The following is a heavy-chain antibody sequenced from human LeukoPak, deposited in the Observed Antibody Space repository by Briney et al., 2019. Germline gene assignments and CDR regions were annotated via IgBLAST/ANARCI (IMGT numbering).Heavy chain of an antibody. V-gene: IGHV4-34*01. Sequence: SETLSLTCAVDGGSFSDYYWSWIRQPPGKGLEWIGEINHSGSTNYIPSLKSRVTISLDTSKNQFSLKLISVTAADTAVYYCARTDGSTMVYFDYWGQGTLVTVSS. J-gene: IGHJ4*02. CDR1: GGSFSDYY. CDR3: ARTDGSTMVYFDY. D-gene: IGHD2-15*01. CDR2: INHSGST.